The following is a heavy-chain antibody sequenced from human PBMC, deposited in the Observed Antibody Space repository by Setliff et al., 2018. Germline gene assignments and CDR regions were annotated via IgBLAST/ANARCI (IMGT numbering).Heavy chain of an antibody. CDR2: IDPNSGVT. D-gene: IGHD6-13*01. J-gene: IGHJ4*02. Sequence: ASVKVSCKASGYPFTNYGITWVRQAPGQGLECMGWIDPNSGVTHYGQKFQGRVSMTRDTSISTIYMELRSLRSDDTAMYYCARDAPYTNTWRYFDHWGQGTLVTVSS. V-gene: IGHV1-2*02. CDR3: ARDAPYTNTWRYFDH. CDR1: GYPFTNYG.